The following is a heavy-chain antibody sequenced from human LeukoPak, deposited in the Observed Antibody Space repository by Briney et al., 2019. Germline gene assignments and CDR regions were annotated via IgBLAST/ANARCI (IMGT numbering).Heavy chain of an antibody. CDR1: GFTFSSYW. Sequence: GGSLRLSCAASGFTFSSYWMHWVRQAPGKGLVWVSRINSDGSSTSYADSVKGRFTISRDNAKNTLYLQMNSLGAEDTAVYYCARGHDSSGYYYDDAFDIWGQRTMVTVSS. V-gene: IGHV3-74*01. D-gene: IGHD3-22*01. CDR2: INSDGSST. J-gene: IGHJ3*02. CDR3: ARGHDSSGYYYDDAFDI.